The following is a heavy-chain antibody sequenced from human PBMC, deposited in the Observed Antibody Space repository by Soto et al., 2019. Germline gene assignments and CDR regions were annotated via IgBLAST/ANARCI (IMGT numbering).Heavy chain of an antibody. CDR2: IYYSGST. V-gene: IGHV4-59*01. Sequence: SETLSLTCTVSGGSISSYYWSWIRQPPGKGLEWIGYIYYSGSTNYNPSLKSRVTISVDTSKNQFSLKLSSVTAADTAVYHCAGHSGWYFDLWGRGTLVTVSS. CDR1: GGSISSYY. J-gene: IGHJ2*01. CDR3: AGHSGWYFDL. D-gene: IGHD3-10*01.